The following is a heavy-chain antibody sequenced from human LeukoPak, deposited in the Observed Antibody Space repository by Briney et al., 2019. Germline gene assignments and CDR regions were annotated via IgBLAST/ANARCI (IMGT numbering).Heavy chain of an antibody. Sequence: SVKVSCKASGYTFTNYGLSWVRQAPGQGLEWMGGIIPIFGTANYAQKFQGRVTITADESTSTAYMELSSLRSEDTAVYYCARASRRYYYDSSGIPSEWGQGTLVTVSS. CDR1: GYTFTNYG. J-gene: IGHJ4*02. D-gene: IGHD3-22*01. CDR3: ARASRRYYYDSSGIPSE. V-gene: IGHV1-69*13. CDR2: IIPIFGTA.